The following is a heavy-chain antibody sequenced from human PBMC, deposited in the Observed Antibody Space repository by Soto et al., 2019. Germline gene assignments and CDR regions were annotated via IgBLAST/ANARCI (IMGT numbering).Heavy chain of an antibody. V-gene: IGHV3-30-3*01. D-gene: IGHD3-16*01. CDR3: AKRTGVRFDY. J-gene: IGHJ4*02. CDR2: ISYDGSNK. Sequence: QVQLVESGGGVVQPGRSLRLSCAASGFTFSSYAMHWVRQAPGKGLEWVAVISYDGSNKYYADSVKGRFTISRDNSKNTLYLQMNSLRAEDTAVYYCAKRTGVRFDYWGQGTLVTVSS. CDR1: GFTFSSYA.